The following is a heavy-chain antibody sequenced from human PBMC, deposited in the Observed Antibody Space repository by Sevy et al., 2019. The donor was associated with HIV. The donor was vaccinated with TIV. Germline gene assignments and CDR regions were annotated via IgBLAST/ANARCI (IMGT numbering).Heavy chain of an antibody. CDR2: ISNSGTTI. Sequence: GGSLRLSCAASGFTFSSYEMKWVRQAPGKGLEWVSYISNSGTTISYSDSVRGRFTISRDNARNSLYLQMNSLRGEDTAVYYCARDLPPSATTVAHFDHWGQGTLITVSS. J-gene: IGHJ4*02. CDR3: ARDLPPSATTVAHFDH. D-gene: IGHD4-17*01. CDR1: GFTFSSYE. V-gene: IGHV3-48*03.